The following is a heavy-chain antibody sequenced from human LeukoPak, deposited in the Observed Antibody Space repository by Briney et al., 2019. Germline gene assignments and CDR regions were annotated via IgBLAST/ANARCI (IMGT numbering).Heavy chain of an antibody. CDR1: GFTFSSYW. CDR3: ARQSSGTLDY. J-gene: IGHJ4*02. D-gene: IGHD1-26*01. CDR2: IKQDGSDK. Sequence: GGPLRLSCAASGFTFSSYWMSWVRQAPGKGLEWVANIKQDGSDKNYVDSVKGRFTISRDNAKNSLYLQMNGLRVEDTAVYYCARQSSGTLDYWGQGTLVTVSS. V-gene: IGHV3-7*05.